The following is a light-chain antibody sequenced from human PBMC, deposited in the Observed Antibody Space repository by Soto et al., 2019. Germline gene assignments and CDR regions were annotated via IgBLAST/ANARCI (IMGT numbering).Light chain of an antibody. CDR2: DVT. CDR1: SSDVGGYNY. J-gene: IGLJ1*01. Sequence: QSVLTQPRSVSGSLGQSVSISCTGSSSDVGGYNYVSWYQQHPDKAPKVIIYDVTKRPSGVPDRFSGSKSGNTASLTISGLQSEDEADYYCCSYAGDYIYVFGSGTNSPS. V-gene: IGLV2-11*01. CDR3: CSYAGDYIYV.